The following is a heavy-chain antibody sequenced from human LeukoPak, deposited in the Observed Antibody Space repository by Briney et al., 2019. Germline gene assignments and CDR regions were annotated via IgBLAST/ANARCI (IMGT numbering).Heavy chain of an antibody. V-gene: IGHV4-34*01. D-gene: IGHD3-3*01. CDR2: INHSGST. J-gene: IGHJ4*02. CDR3: ARGSRSFGVVIMPFDY. CDR1: GGSFSGYY. Sequence: SETRSLTCAVYGGSFSGYYWSWIRQPPGKGLEWIGEINHSGSTNYNPSLKSRVTISIDTSKNQFSLKLSSVTAADTAVYYCARGSRSFGVVIMPFDYWGQGSLVTVSS.